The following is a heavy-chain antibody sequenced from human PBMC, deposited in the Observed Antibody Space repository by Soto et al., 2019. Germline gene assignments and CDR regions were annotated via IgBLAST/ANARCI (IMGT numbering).Heavy chain of an antibody. Sequence: QVQLVQSGAEEKKPGASVKVSCKASGYTFTSYAMHWVRQAPGQRLEWMGWINAGNGNTKYSQKFQGRVTITRDTSASTAYLELRSLRSEDTAVYYCARARVVVTATDYWGQGTLVTGSS. D-gene: IGHD2-21*02. CDR3: ARARVVVTATDY. V-gene: IGHV1-3*05. CDR2: INAGNGNT. CDR1: GYTFTSYA. J-gene: IGHJ4*01.